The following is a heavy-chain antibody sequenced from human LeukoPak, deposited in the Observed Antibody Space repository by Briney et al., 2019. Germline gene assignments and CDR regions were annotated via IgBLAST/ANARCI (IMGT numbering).Heavy chain of an antibody. CDR3: ARRLQKSSRGRGAGYFDY. J-gene: IGHJ4*02. CDR2: INHSGST. V-gene: IGHV4-34*01. CDR1: GGSFSGYY. Sequence: SSETLSLTCAVYGGSFSGYYWSWIRQPPGKGLEWVGEINHSGSTNYNPSLKSRVTISVDASKNQFSLKLSSVTAADTAVYYCARRLQKSSRGRGAGYFDYWGQGTLVTVSS. D-gene: IGHD4-4*01.